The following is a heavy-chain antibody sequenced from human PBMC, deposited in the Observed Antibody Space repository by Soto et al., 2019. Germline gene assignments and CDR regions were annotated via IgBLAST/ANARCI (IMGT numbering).Heavy chain of an antibody. Sequence: QVQLVQSGDEVRKPGSSVKVSCKASGYIFVHSGITWVRQAPGQGLEWMGWISPYSGNTPYASKVQGRLTMTTDTSTSTAYMDLGSLTSDDTAVYYWAMVDKDVTPTPPDVWGQGTTVTVSS. D-gene: IGHD5-12*01. J-gene: IGHJ6*02. CDR1: GYIFVHSG. V-gene: IGHV1-18*01. CDR3: AMVDKDVTPTPPDV. CDR2: ISPYSGNT.